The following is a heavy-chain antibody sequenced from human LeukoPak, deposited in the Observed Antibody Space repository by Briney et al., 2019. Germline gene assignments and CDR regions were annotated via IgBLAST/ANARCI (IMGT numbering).Heavy chain of an antibody. V-gene: IGHV3-53*01. CDR1: GFTVSSNY. J-gene: IGHJ4*02. CDR2: IYSGGST. CDR3: AKSGSGTPLWYFDY. D-gene: IGHD1-1*01. Sequence: PGGSLRLSCAASGFTVSSNYMSWVRQAPGKGLEWVSVIYSGGSTYYADSVKGRFTISRDNSKNTLYLQMNSLRAEDTAVYYCAKSGSGTPLWYFDYWGQGTLVTVSS.